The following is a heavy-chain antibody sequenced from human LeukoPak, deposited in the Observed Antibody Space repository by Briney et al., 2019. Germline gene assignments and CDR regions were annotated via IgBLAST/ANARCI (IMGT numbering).Heavy chain of an antibody. CDR2: IGGVGDRT. J-gene: IGHJ3*02. CDR1: GFTFNPYA. Sequence: GGSLRLSCAASGFTFNPYAMSWVRQAPGKGLEWVAGIGGVGDRTHYADSVKGRFTISRDNAKNSLYLQMNSLRAEDTAVYYCARVGYCSSTSCYLRISDAFDIWGQGTMVTVSS. D-gene: IGHD2-2*01. CDR3: ARVGYCSSTSCYLRISDAFDI. V-gene: IGHV3-23*01.